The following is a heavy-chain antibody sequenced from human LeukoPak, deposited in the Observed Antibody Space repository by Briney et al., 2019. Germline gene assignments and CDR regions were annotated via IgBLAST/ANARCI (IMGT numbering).Heavy chain of an antibody. CDR3: AREGDFWSGYRPRPHYYYYYYMDV. D-gene: IGHD3-3*01. J-gene: IGHJ6*03. CDR1: GGSISSGSYY. Sequence: PSQTLSLTCTVSGGSISSGSYYWSWIRQPAGKGLEWIGRIYTSGSTNYNPSLKSRVTISVDTSKNQFSLKLSSVTAADTAVYYCAREGDFWSGYRPRPHYYYYYYMDVWGKGTTVTVSS. CDR2: IYTSGST. V-gene: IGHV4-61*02.